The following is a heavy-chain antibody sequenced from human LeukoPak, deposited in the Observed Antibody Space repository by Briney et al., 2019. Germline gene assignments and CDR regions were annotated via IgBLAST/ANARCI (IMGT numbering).Heavy chain of an antibody. D-gene: IGHD2-15*01. CDR2: INHSGST. J-gene: IGHJ6*02. Sequence: PSETLSLTCAVYGGSFSGYYWSWIRQPPGKGLEWIGEINHSGSTNYNPSLRSRVTISVDTSKNQFSLKQSSVTAADTAVYYCARSPRRLGYCSGGSCYYYYGMDVWGQGTTVTVSS. V-gene: IGHV4-34*01. CDR3: ARSPRRLGYCSGGSCYYYYGMDV. CDR1: GGSFSGYY.